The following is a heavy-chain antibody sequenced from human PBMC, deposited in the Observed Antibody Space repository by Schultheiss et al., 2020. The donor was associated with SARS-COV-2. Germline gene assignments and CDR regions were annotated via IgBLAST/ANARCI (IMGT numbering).Heavy chain of an antibody. CDR2: ISYDGSNK. CDR3: ARDHLSLGYGDL. V-gene: IGHV3-30*14. D-gene: IGHD3-16*02. J-gene: IGHJ4*02. CDR1: GFTFSSYA. Sequence: GGSLRLSCAASGFTFSSYAMHWVRQAPGKGLEWVAVISYDGSNKYYADSVKGRFTISRDNSKNTLYLQMNSLRAEDTAVYYCARDHLSLGYGDLWGQGTLVTVSS.